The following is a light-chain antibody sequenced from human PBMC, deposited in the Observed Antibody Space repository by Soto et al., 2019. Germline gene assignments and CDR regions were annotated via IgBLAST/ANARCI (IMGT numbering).Light chain of an antibody. J-gene: IGLJ2*01. CDR2: LEGSGSY. CDR3: ETWDSNTRI. Sequence: QTVVTQSSSASASLGSSVKLTCTLSSGHSTYIIAWHQHQPGKAPRFLMNLEGSGSYNKRSGIPDRFSGSSSGADRYLTISNLQSEDEADYYCETWDSNTRIFGGGTKLTVL. CDR1: SGHSTYI. V-gene: IGLV4-60*03.